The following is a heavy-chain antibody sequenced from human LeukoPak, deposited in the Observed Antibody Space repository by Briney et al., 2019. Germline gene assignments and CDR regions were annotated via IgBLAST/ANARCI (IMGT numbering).Heavy chain of an antibody. Sequence: PSETLSLTCTVSGASVSSGSYYWSWLRQPAGTGLEWIGRIYYSGTTNYNPSLKSRVTMSTDTSKNQFSLKLNSVTAADTAVYYCARAGVFFFGSGSSYYFYMDVWGKGTTVTISS. V-gene: IGHV4-61*10. CDR1: GASVSSGSYY. CDR3: ARAGVFFFGSGSSYYFYMDV. D-gene: IGHD3-10*01. J-gene: IGHJ6*03. CDR2: IYYSGTT.